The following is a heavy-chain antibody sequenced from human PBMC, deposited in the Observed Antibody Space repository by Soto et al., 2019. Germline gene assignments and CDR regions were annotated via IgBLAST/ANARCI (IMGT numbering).Heavy chain of an antibody. V-gene: IGHV4-59*01. CDR1: GGSISSYY. Sequence: SETLSLTCTVSGGSISSYYWSWIRQPPGKGLEWIGYIYYSGSTNYNPSLKSRVTISVDTSKNQFSLKLSSVTAADTAVYYCARARSGTTPDWFDPWGQGTLVTVSS. CDR2: IYYSGST. J-gene: IGHJ5*02. CDR3: ARARSGTTPDWFDP. D-gene: IGHD6-25*01.